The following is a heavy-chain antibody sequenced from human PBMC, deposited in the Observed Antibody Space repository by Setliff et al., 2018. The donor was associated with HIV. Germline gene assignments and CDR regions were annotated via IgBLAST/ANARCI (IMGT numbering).Heavy chain of an antibody. CDR2: IYYSGST. D-gene: IGHD6-19*01. CDR3: ATSPPSDWPFNTFDI. J-gene: IGHJ3*02. Sequence: SETLSLTCTVSGGTISSHYWNWIRQSPGKGLEWIGYIYYSGSTNYNPSLKSRITISVDTSRNQFSLKLSSATAADTAVYYCATSPPSDWPFNTFDIWGQGTMVTVSS. V-gene: IGHV4-59*11. CDR1: GGTISSHY.